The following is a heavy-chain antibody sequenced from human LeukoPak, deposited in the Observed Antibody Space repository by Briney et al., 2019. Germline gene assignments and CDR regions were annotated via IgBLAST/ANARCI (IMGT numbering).Heavy chain of an antibody. V-gene: IGHV4-61*09. CDR2: IYTSGRT. D-gene: IGHD3-10*01. J-gene: IGHJ5*02. Sequence: SETLSLTCTVSGASISSGHDYWSWIRQPAGEGLEWIGHIYTSGRTNYNPSLKSRVTMSVDTSKSQFSLILSSVTAADTAVYYCAREGFGNPSWFDPWGQGTLVIVS. CDR3: AREGFGNPSWFDP. CDR1: GASISSGHDY.